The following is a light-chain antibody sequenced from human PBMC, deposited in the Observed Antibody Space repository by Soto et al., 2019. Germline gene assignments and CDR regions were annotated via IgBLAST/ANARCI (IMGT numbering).Light chain of an antibody. CDR1: QSFVHSSNNKNY. CDR2: WAS. CDR3: QQYYQTPLT. Sequence: IVVTHAPDSLSLSVCDMATINCKSIQSFVHSSNNKNYLAWYQQKPGQPPKLLIYWASPRASGVPDRFSRSGSGTDFPLTFSSLQAEDVAVYFCQQYYQTPLTFGGGTKV. J-gene: IGKJ4*01. V-gene: IGKV4-1*01.